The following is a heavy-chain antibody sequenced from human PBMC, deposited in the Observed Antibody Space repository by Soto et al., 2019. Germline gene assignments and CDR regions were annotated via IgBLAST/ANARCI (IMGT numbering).Heavy chain of an antibody. CDR2: IWYDGTTK. CDR3: ARDGLEYSGYDIDY. J-gene: IGHJ4*01. Sequence: GGSLRLSCAASGFTFSRYAMHWVRQAPGKGLEWVAVIWYDGTTKYYGDSVRGRFTISRDTSKNPLYLQMSSLRAEDTAIYYCARDGLEYSGYDIDYWGHGTLVTVSS. V-gene: IGHV3-33*01. CDR1: GFTFSRYA. D-gene: IGHD5-12*01.